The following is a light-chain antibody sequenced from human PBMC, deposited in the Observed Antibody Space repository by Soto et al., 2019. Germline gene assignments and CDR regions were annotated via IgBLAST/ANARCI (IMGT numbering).Light chain of an antibody. Sequence: DIQMTQSPSTLSASLGDRVTITCRASQSISSWLAWYQQKPGKAPKLLIYDASSLESGVPSRFSGSGSGTEFSLTISSLQPDDFATYYCQQYSSHSTFGQGTKVDIK. CDR1: QSISSW. V-gene: IGKV1-5*01. CDR3: QQYSSHST. CDR2: DAS. J-gene: IGKJ1*01.